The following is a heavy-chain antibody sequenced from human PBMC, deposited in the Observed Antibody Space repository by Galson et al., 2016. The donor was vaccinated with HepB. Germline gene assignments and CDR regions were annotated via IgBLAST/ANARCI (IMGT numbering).Heavy chain of an antibody. CDR3: ARERPDIAVAAFDY. CDR2: ITKDGGGT. V-gene: IGHV3-64*04. J-gene: IGHJ4*02. CDR1: GFIFSDYA. D-gene: IGHD6-19*01. Sequence: SLRLSCAASGFIFSDYAIHWVRQAPGKGVEYVSVITKDGGGTYYADSVKDRFTISRDNSKNTLYLQMNSLRAEDTAVYYCARERPDIAVAAFDYWGQGTLVTVSS.